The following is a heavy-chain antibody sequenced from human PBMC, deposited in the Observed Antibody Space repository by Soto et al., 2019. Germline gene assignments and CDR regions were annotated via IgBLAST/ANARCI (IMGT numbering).Heavy chain of an antibody. V-gene: IGHV1-69*13. CDR1: GGTFSSYA. D-gene: IGHD3-22*01. Sequence: SVKVSCKASGGTFSSYAISWVRQAPGQGLEWMGGIIPIFGTANYAQKFQGRVTITADESTSTAYMELSSLRSEDTAVYYCAGSGYASYYYYGMDVWGQGTTVTVSS. CDR2: IIPIFGTA. CDR3: AGSGYASYYYYGMDV. J-gene: IGHJ6*02.